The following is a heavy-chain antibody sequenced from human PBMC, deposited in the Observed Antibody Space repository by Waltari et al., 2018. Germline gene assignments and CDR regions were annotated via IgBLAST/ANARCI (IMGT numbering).Heavy chain of an antibody. V-gene: IGHV3-21*01. CDR2: ISSSSSYI. CDR1: GFTFSSYS. J-gene: IGHJ3*02. Sequence: EVQLVESGGGLVKPGGSLRLSCAASGFTFSSYSMNWVRQAPGKGLEWVSSISSSSSYIYYADSVKGRFTISRDNAKNSLYLQMNSLRAEDTAVYYCARYGPGVVIADDAFDIWGQGTMVTVSS. CDR3: ARYGPGVVIADDAFDI. D-gene: IGHD2-21*01.